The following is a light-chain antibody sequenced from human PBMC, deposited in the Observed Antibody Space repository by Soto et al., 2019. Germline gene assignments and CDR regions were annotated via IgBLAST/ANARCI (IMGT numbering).Light chain of an antibody. CDR3: MQALQIPPT. V-gene: IGKV2-28*01. J-gene: IGKJ1*01. Sequence: DIVMIQSPLSLPVTPGEPASISCRSSPSPLFSNVYNYLDWYLQKPGQSPQLLIYRGSNRASGVPDRFSGSGSGRDFTLKISRVEAEDVGVYYCMQALQIPPTFGQGTKVEIK. CDR2: RGS. CDR1: PSPLFSNVYNY.